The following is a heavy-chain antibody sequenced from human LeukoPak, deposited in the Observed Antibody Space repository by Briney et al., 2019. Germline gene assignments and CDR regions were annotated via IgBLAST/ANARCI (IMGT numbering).Heavy chain of an antibody. D-gene: IGHD3-3*01. CDR3: AREPYDFWSGQYYFDY. V-gene: IGHV3-30*04. CDR1: GFTFSSYA. J-gene: IGHJ4*02. Sequence: GGSLRLSCAASGFTFSSYAMHWVRQAPGKGLEWVAVKSYDGSDKFYADSVKGRFTISRDNSKNTLYLQMNSLRAEDTAVYYCAREPYDFWSGQYYFDYWGQGTLVTVSS. CDR2: KSYDGSDK.